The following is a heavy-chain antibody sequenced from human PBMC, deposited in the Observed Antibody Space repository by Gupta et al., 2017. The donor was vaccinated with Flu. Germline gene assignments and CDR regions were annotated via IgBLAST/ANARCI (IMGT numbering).Heavy chain of an antibody. CDR2: IAADDSVK. V-gene: IGHV3-7*01. CDR1: GFTFRCYW. CDR3: VRNRGWQQFDY. J-gene: IGHJ4*02. Sequence: EEQLVESGGGLVQPGGSLRLSCAASGFTFRCYWMAWVRQAPGKGLEWVANIAADDSVKNYADSVKGRFTISRDDAKNSLYLQMNSLRAEDTAVYYCVRNRGWQQFDYWGQGALVTVSS. D-gene: IGHD5-24*01.